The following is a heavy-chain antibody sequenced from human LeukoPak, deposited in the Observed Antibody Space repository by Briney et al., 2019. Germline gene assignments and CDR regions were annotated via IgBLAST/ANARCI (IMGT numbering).Heavy chain of an antibody. CDR3: AKARVVAAIYNY. V-gene: IGHV3-23*01. D-gene: IGHD2-15*01. Sequence: GGSLRLSCAASGFTFSSYAMSWVRQAPGKGLEWVSAISGSGGSTYYADSVKGRFAISKDNSKNTLYLQMNSLRAEDTAVYYCAKARVVAAIYNYWGQGTLVTVSS. J-gene: IGHJ4*02. CDR1: GFTFSSYA. CDR2: ISGSGGST.